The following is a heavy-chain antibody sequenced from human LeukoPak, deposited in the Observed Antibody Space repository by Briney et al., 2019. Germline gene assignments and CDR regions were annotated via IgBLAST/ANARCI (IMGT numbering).Heavy chain of an antibody. J-gene: IGHJ6*03. V-gene: IGHV4-31*03. D-gene: IGHD1-26*01. CDR2: IYYTGST. CDR1: GGSVSSGGYY. CDR3: ATTAYYYYVDV. Sequence: SETLSLSCTVSGGSVSSGGYYWSCIRQHPERGLEWIGYIYYTGSTYYNPSLESRLTISLDTSTNQFSLKLGSVTAADTAMYYCATTAYYYYVDVWGKGTTVTVSS.